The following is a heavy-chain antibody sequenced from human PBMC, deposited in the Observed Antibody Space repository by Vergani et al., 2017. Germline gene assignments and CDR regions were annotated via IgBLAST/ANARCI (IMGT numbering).Heavy chain of an antibody. D-gene: IGHD2-2*01. V-gene: IGHV2-5*02. CDR2: IYLDDDK. CDR1: GFSLSTSGVG. J-gene: IGHJ4*02. Sequence: QITLKESGPTLVKPTQTLTLTCTFSGFSLSTSGVGVGWIRQPPGKALEWLALIYLDDDKRYSPSLKSRLTITKDTSKNQVVLTMTNMDPVDTATYYCAHTVVVPERGGGYFDYWGQGTLVTVSS. CDR3: AHTVVVPERGGGYFDY.